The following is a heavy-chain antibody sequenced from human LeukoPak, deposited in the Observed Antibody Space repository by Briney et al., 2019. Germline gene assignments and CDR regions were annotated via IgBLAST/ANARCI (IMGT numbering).Heavy chain of an antibody. CDR2: ISAYNGNT. CDR1: GYTFTSYG. CDR3: GREGRDYYDSSE. V-gene: IGHV1-18*01. D-gene: IGHD3-22*01. Sequence: ASVKVSCKASGYTFTSYGISWVRQAPGQGLEWMGWISAYNGNTNYAQKLQGRVTMTTDISTSTAYMELRSLRSDDTAVYYCGREGRDYYDSSEWGQGTLVTVSS. J-gene: IGHJ4*02.